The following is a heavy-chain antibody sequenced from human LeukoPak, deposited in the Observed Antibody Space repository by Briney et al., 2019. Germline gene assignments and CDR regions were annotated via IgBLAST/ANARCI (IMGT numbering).Heavy chain of an antibody. CDR2: IKQDGSKE. Sequence: PGGSLRLSCVGTGFSFSNYWMTLVRQVPGKGLEWVANIKQDGSKENYVDSVKGRFTMSRDNAKNSLYLQMNNLRAEDTALYYCARDHSPSMYGSVWYDAFDIWGQGTMVTVSS. D-gene: IGHD6-19*01. CDR3: ARDHSPSMYGSVWYDAFDI. J-gene: IGHJ3*02. V-gene: IGHV3-7*01. CDR1: GFSFSNYW.